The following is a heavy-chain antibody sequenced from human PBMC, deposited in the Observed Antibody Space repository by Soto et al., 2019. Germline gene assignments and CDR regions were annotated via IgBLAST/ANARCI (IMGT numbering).Heavy chain of an antibody. D-gene: IGHD6-19*01. CDR3: AKDISVAGCFDS. V-gene: IGHV3-48*01. J-gene: IGHJ4*02. Sequence: PGGSLRLSCAASGFTFSSFSMNWVRQAPGKGLEWVSSISSTTSGTYYAESVKGRFTISRDNARNSLYLQMNSLRAEDTAVYYCAKDISVAGCFDSWGQGTLVTVSS. CDR1: GFTFSSFS. CDR2: ISSTTSGT.